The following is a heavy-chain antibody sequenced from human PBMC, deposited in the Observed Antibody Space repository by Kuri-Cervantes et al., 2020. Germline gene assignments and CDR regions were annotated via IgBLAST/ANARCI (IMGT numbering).Heavy chain of an antibody. CDR2: ISYDGSNK. J-gene: IGHJ4*02. CDR1: GFAFSSYW. CDR3: AKGSGDYYDSSGYNLFDY. V-gene: IGHV3-30*18. D-gene: IGHD3-22*01. Sequence: GESLKISCAASGFAFSSYWMSWVRQAPGKGLEWVAVISYDGSNKYYADSVKGRFTISRGNSKNTLYLQMNSLRAEDTAVYYCAKGSGDYYDSSGYNLFDYWGQGTLVTVSS.